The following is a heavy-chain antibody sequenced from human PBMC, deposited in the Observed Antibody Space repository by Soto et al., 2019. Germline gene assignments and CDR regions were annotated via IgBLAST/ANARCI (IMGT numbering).Heavy chain of an antibody. CDR1: GGSISSSNW. CDR3: AIDSWFKADSYYYYYYGMDV. D-gene: IGHD3-10*01. V-gene: IGHV4-4*02. Sequence: QVQLQESGPGLVKPSGTLSLTCAVSGGSISSSNWWSWVRQPPGKGLEWIGEIYHSGSTNYNPSLKSRVTISVDKSKNPFSLKLSSVTAAYTAVYYCAIDSWFKADSYYYYYYGMDVWGQGTTVTVSS. CDR2: IYHSGST. J-gene: IGHJ6*02.